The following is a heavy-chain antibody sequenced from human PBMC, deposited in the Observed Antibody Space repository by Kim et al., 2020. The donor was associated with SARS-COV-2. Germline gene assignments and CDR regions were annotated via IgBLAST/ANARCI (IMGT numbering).Heavy chain of an antibody. J-gene: IGHJ4*02. Sequence: GGSLRLSCAASGFTFIDAWMTWVRQAPGKGLEWIGRIKSKIDGGTADYAAPVKGRFTISRDDSKNTLYLQMNSLKTEDTAVYYCFRGGYYDYWGQGTLVTVSS. CDR2: IKSKIDGGTA. CDR3: FRGGYYDY. CDR1: GFTFIDAW. V-gene: IGHV3-15*01. D-gene: IGHD3-3*01.